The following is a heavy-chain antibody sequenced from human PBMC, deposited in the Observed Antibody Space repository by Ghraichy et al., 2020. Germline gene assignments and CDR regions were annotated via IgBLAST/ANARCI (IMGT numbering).Heavy chain of an antibody. J-gene: IGHJ3*02. V-gene: IGHV3-48*03. CDR2: LSSSGSIR. CDR3: ARGGDRGYNYNAFDI. CDR1: GFTFRNYE. Sequence: GGSLRLSCAASGFTFRNYEMNWVRQAPGKGLEWLSYLSSSGSIRQYADSVKGRFTISRDNAKNSLFLQMNSLRAEDTAVYYCARGGDRGYNYNAFDIWGQGTMVTVSS. D-gene: IGHD5-24*01.